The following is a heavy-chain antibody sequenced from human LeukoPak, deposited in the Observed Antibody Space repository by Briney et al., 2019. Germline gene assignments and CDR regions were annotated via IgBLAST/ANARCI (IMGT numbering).Heavy chain of an antibody. CDR2: INHSGST. Sequence: SGTLSLTCAVYGGSFSGYYWSWIRQPPGKGLEWIGEINHSGSTNYNPSLKSRVTISVDTSKNQFSLKLSSVTAADTAVYYCARGGVGRYFQHWGQGTLVTVSS. J-gene: IGHJ1*01. D-gene: IGHD2-15*01. CDR3: ARGGVGRYFQH. V-gene: IGHV4-34*01. CDR1: GGSFSGYY.